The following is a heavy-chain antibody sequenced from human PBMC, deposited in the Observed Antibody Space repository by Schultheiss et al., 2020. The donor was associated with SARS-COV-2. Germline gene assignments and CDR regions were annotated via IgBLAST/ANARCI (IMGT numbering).Heavy chain of an antibody. V-gene: IGHV3-73*01. CDR3: TRLYSSSTLTDYYYGMDV. J-gene: IGHJ6*02. CDR1: GFTFSSYA. D-gene: IGHD6-13*01. Sequence: GGSLRLSCAASGFTFSSYAMHWVRQASGKGLEWVGRIRSKANSYATAYAASVKGRFTISRDDSKNTAYLQMNSLKTEDTAVYYCTRLYSSSTLTDYYYGMDVWGQGTTVTVSS. CDR2: IRSKANSYAT.